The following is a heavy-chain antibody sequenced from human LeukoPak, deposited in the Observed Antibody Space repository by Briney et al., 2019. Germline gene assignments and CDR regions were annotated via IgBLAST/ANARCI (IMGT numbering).Heavy chain of an antibody. CDR2: IKQDGSEK. CDR3: GRRGYDFWSGYSNFDY. CDR1: GFTFSSYW. D-gene: IGHD3-3*01. Sequence: PGGSLRLSCAASGFTFSSYWMSWVRQAPGKGLEWVANIKQDGSEKYYVDSVKGRFTISRDNAKNSLYLQMNSLRAEDTAVYYCGRRGYDFWSGYSNFDYWGQGTLVTVSS. V-gene: IGHV3-7*01. J-gene: IGHJ4*02.